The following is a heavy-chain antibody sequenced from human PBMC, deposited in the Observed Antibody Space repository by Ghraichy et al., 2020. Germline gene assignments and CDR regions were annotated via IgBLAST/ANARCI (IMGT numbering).Heavy chain of an antibody. CDR1: GGSISSYY. J-gene: IGHJ5*02. CDR3: ARGVAGYYDFWSGTVNWFDP. V-gene: IGHV4-59*01. Sequence: SETLSLTCTVSGGSISSYYWSWIRQPPGKGLEWIGYIYYSGSTNYNPSLKSRVTISVDTSKNQFSLKLSSVTAADTAVYYCARGVAGYYDFWSGTVNWFDPWGQGTLVTVSS. CDR2: IYYSGST. D-gene: IGHD3-3*01.